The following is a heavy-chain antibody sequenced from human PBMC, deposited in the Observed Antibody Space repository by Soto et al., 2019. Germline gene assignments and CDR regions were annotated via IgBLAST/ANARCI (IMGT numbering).Heavy chain of an antibody. CDR2: TYYRSKWYN. CDR1: GDSVSSNIAA. Sequence: PSETLSLTCVISGDSVSSNIAAWNWIRQSPSRGLEWLGRTYYRSKWYNDYAVSVKSRITINPDTSKNQFSLQLNSVTPEDTAVYYCARVGGAAAVPHYFDYWGQGTLVTVSS. CDR3: ARVGGAAAVPHYFDY. V-gene: IGHV6-1*01. D-gene: IGHD6-13*01. J-gene: IGHJ4*02.